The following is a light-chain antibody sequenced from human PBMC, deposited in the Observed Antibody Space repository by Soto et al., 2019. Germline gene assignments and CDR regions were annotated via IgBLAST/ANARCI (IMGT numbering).Light chain of an antibody. CDR1: QRVSITY. Sequence: EIVLTQSPGTLSLSPGERATLSCRASQRVSITYLAWYQQKPGQAPRLLMYGASSRATGIPDRFSGSGSGTDFTLTSSRLEPEDFAVYYCQQYGSSPWTFGQGTRVEIK. CDR2: GAS. CDR3: QQYGSSPWT. J-gene: IGKJ1*01. V-gene: IGKV3-20*01.